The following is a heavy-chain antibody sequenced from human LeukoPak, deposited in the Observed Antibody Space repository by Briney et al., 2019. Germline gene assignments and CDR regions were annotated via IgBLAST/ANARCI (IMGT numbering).Heavy chain of an antibody. Sequence: WGSLRLSCAASGFTFSSYAMSWVRQAPGKGLEWVSAISGSGGSTYYADSVKGRFTISRDNSKNTLYLQMNSLRAEDTAVYYCANLPSGGYYRDPRLNWFDPWGQGTLVTVSS. J-gene: IGHJ5*02. D-gene: IGHD3-10*01. CDR2: ISGSGGST. CDR3: ANLPSGGYYRDPRLNWFDP. V-gene: IGHV3-23*01. CDR1: GFTFSSYA.